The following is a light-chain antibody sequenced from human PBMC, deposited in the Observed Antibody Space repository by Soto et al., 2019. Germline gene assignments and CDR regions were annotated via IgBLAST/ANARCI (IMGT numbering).Light chain of an antibody. V-gene: IGLV2-14*01. Sequence: QSALTQPASVSGSPGQSITISCTGSSSDIGAYKYVSWYQQHPGKAPQLIIFEVNNRPSGVSNRFSGSKSGNTASLTISGLQAEDEADYYCSSYTRTTSWVFGGGTKLTVL. CDR2: EVN. CDR3: SSYTRTTSWV. CDR1: SSDIGAYKY. J-gene: IGLJ3*02.